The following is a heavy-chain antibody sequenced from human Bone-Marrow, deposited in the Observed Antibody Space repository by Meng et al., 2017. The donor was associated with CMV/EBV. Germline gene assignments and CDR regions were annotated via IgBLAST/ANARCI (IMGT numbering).Heavy chain of an antibody. V-gene: IGHV4-61*01. D-gene: IGHD2-15*01. CDR1: GGSVSSGRYN. J-gene: IGHJ6*02. CDR3: ARDRGGNPHYYYGMDV. Sequence: SEILSLTCTVSGGSVSSGRYNWSWIRQPPGKGLEWIGYIYYSESTNYNPSLKSRVTISVDTSKNQFSLKLSSVTAADTGVYYCARDRGGNPHYYYGMDVWGQGTTVTVSS. CDR2: IYYSEST.